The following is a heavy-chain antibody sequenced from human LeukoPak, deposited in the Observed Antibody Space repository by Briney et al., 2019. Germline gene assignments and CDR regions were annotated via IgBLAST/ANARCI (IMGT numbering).Heavy chain of an antibody. CDR3: ARDDVSWSWEAFDI. Sequence: GGSLTLSSAASGFTLSSYWMSWVRQAPGKGLEWVANIKQDGSEKYYVDSVKGRFTISRDNAKNSLYLQMNSLRAEDTAVYYCARDDVSWSWEAFDIWGQGTMATVSS. J-gene: IGHJ3*02. V-gene: IGHV3-7*01. CDR2: IKQDGSEK. CDR1: GFTLSSYW. D-gene: IGHD1-26*01.